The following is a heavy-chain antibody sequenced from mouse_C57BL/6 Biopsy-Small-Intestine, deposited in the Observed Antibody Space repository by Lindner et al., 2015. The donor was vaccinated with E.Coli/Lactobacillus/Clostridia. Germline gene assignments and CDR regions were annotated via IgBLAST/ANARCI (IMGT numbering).Heavy chain of an antibody. Sequence: VQLQESGPVLVAPSQSLSITCTVSGFSLTSYGVHWVRQPPGKGLEWLGVIWAGGSTNYNSALMSRLSISKDNSKSQVFLKMNSLQTDDTAMYYCAKHELNYGDPWFAYWGQGTLVTVSA. D-gene: IGHD2-13*01. CDR2: IWAGGST. V-gene: IGHV2-9*01. CDR3: AKHELNYGDPWFAY. J-gene: IGHJ3*01. CDR1: GFSLTSYG.